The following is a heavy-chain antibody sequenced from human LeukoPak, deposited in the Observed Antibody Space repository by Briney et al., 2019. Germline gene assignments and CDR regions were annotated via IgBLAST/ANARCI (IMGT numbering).Heavy chain of an antibody. J-gene: IGHJ3*02. CDR1: GFTFSSYA. CDR2: ISYDGGNK. D-gene: IGHD6-13*01. CDR3: ARDSYSSSWYDAFDI. Sequence: PGGSLRLSCAASGFTFSSYAMHWVRQAPGKGLEWVAVISYDGGNKYYADSVKGRFTISRDNSKNTLYLQMNSLRAEDTAVYYCARDSYSSSWYDAFDIWGQGTMVTVSS. V-gene: IGHV3-30-3*01.